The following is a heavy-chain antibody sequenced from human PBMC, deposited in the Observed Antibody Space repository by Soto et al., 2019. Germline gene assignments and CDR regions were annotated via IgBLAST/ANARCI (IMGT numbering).Heavy chain of an antibody. D-gene: IGHD5-18*01. CDR2: IFYSGST. Sequence: PSETLSLTCTVSGGSIRSYYWTWIRQPPGKGLEWLGYIFYSGSTFYNPSLKSRVTISIHTSKSQFSLQLTSVTAADTAVYYCARGAADTAMVDSWGQGILVTVSS. V-gene: IGHV4-59*01. CDR1: GGSIRSYY. CDR3: ARGAADTAMVDS. J-gene: IGHJ4*02.